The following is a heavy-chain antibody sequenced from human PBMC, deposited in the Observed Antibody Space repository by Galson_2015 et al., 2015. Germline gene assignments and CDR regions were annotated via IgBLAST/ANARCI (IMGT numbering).Heavy chain of an antibody. CDR3: AHSPPVSAYYDCWSGSYNSYYFDY. CDR2: ITWHDDR. V-gene: IGHV2-5*01. Sequence: PALVKPTQTLTLTCTFSGLSLTSGGVGVGWIRQPPGKALEWLAVITWHDDRRFSPSLKSRLTITRGTSKNQVVLTMTNMDPLDTATYYCAHSPPVSAYYDCWSGSYNSYYFDYWGQGALVTV. CDR1: GLSLTSGGVG. D-gene: IGHD3-3*01. J-gene: IGHJ4*02.